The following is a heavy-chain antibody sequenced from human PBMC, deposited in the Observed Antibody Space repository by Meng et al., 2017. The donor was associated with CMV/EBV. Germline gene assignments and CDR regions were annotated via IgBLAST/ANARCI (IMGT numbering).Heavy chain of an antibody. D-gene: IGHD1-7*01. CDR2: ISSSSSYI. CDR3: ARATPRITGTTGFDP. CDR1: GFTFSSYS. Sequence: GESLKISCAASGFTFSSYSMNWVRQAPGKGLEWVSSISSSSSYIYYAESVKGRFTISRDNSKNTLYLQMNSLRAEDTAVYYCARATPRITGTTGFDPWGQGTLVTVSS. J-gene: IGHJ5*02. V-gene: IGHV3-21*01.